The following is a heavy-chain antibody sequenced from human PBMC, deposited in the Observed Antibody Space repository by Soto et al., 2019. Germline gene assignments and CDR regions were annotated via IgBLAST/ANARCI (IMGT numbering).Heavy chain of an antibody. D-gene: IGHD3-10*01. J-gene: IGHJ4*02. CDR2: ISSSGTST. CDR3: AREWRIAMVRGGGVDY. CDR1: GFAFSTYA. Sequence: EVQLLESGGGLVQPGGSLRLSCAASGFAFSTYAMSWVRQAPGKGLEWVSAISSSGTSTYYKDSVKGRFTVSRDNSKSTLYRQMNSLRADDTGVYYCAREWRIAMVRGGGVDYWGQGTLVTVSS. V-gene: IGHV3-23*01.